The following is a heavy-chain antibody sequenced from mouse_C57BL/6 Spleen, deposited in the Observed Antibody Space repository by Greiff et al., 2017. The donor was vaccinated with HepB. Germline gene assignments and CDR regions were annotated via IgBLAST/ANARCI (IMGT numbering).Heavy chain of an antibody. CDR1: GFTFSSYA. D-gene: IGHD2-5*01. CDR2: ISSGGDYI. V-gene: IGHV5-9-1*02. CDR3: TRDRDSNYDY. Sequence: EVKVVESGEGLVKPGGSLKLSCAASGFTFSSYAMSWVRQTPEKRLEWVAYISSGGDYIYYADTVKGRFTISRDNARNTLYLQMSSLKSEDTAMYYCTRDRDSNYDYWGQGTTLTVSS. J-gene: IGHJ2*01.